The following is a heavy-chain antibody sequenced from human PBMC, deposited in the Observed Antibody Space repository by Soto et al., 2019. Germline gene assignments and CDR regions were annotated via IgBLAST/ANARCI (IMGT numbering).Heavy chain of an antibody. V-gene: IGHV4-59*08. J-gene: IGHJ6*03. CDR3: ARVRGHSGYDHEVYYYYMDV. CDR2: IYYSGST. Sequence: SETLSLTCTVSGGSISSYYWSWIRQPPGKGLEWIGYIYYSGSTNYNPSLKSRVTISVDTSKNQFSLKLSSVTAADTAVYYCARVRGHSGYDHEVYYYYMDVWGKGTTVTVSS. D-gene: IGHD5-12*01. CDR1: GGSISSYY.